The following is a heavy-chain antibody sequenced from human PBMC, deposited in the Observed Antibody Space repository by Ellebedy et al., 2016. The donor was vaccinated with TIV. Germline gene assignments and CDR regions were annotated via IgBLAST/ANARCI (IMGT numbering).Heavy chain of an antibody. CDR1: GYTFTGYY. CDR3: ARWSYGSGSYVWYYGMDV. CDR2: INPNSGGT. Sequence: ASVKVSCXASGYTFTGYYMHWVRQAPGQGLEWMGWINPNSGGTNYAQKFQGRVTMTRDTSISTAYMELSRLRSDDTAVYYCARWSYGSGSYVWYYGMDVWGQGTTVTVSS. D-gene: IGHD3-10*01. J-gene: IGHJ6*02. V-gene: IGHV1-2*02.